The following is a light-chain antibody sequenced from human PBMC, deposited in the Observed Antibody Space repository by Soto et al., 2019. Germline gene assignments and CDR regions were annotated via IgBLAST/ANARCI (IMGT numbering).Light chain of an antibody. Sequence: DIQMTQSPSSLSASVGDRVTITCRASQSISSYLNWYQQKPGKAPKLLIYAASSLQSGVPSRFSGSESGTDITLTISSLQPEDVETYYCQQSYSTPQTFGQGTKVEIK. CDR2: AAS. CDR1: QSISSY. J-gene: IGKJ1*01. V-gene: IGKV1-39*01. CDR3: QQSYSTPQT.